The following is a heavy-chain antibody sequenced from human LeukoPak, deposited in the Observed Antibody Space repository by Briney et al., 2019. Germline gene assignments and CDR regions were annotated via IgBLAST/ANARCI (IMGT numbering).Heavy chain of an antibody. J-gene: IGHJ4*02. CDR2: IIPILGIA. CDR1: GGTFSSYT. Sequence: SVKVSCKASGGTFSSYTISWVRQAPGQGLEWMGRIIPILGIANYAQKFQGRVTITADKSTSTAYMELSSLRSEDTAVYYCARERLNDFWSGYHPNTYFDYWGQGTLVTVSS. D-gene: IGHD3-3*01. CDR3: ARERLNDFWSGYHPNTYFDY. V-gene: IGHV1-69*04.